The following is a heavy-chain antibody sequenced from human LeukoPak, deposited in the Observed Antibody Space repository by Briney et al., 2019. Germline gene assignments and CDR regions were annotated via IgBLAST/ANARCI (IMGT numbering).Heavy chain of an antibody. CDR2: IYYSGST. CDR3: ARGPVVVVPAAMGEVDYYYYGMDV. CDR1: GGSISVYY. J-gene: IGHJ6*02. D-gene: IGHD2-2*01. V-gene: IGHV4-59*12. Sequence: KPSETLSLTCTVSGGSISVYYWSWIRQPPGKGLEWIGYIYYSGSTNYNPSLKSRVTISVDTSKNQFSLKLSSVTAADTAVYYCARGPVVVVPAAMGEVDYYYYGMDVWGQGTTVTVSS.